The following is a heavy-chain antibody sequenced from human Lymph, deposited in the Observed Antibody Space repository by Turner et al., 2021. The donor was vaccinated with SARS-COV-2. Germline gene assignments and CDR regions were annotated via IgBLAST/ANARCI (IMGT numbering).Heavy chain of an antibody. Sequence: EVQLLESGGGLVQPGGSLRPYCEASGFTFSSYAMSWVRQAPGKGLEWFSTMSGSGGSTYYADSVKGRFTISRDNSKNTLYLQMNILRAEDTAVYYCAKNEMAMIVVVITLFDYWGQGTLVTVSS. V-gene: IGHV3-23*01. D-gene: IGHD3-22*01. J-gene: IGHJ4*02. CDR3: AKNEMAMIVVVITLFDY. CDR2: MSGSGGST. CDR1: GFTFSSYA.